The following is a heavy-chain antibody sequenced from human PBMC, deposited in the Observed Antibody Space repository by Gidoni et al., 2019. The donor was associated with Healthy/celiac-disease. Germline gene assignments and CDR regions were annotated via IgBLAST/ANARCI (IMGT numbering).Heavy chain of an antibody. V-gene: IGHV1-24*01. J-gene: IGHJ4*02. Sequence: QVQLVQSGAEVKKPGAAVKVSCKVSGYTLTELSMHCVRQAPGKGREWMGGFDPEDGETIYSQKFQGRVIMTDDTSTDTAYMELSSLRSEDTAVYYCATEVRVGATTVMDYWGQGTLVTVSS. CDR3: ATEVRVGATTVMDY. CDR1: GYTLTELS. D-gene: IGHD1-26*01. CDR2: FDPEDGET.